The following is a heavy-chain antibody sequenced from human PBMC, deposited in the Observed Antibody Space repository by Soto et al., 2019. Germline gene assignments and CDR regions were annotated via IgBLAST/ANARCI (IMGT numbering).Heavy chain of an antibody. CDR2: INHSGST. D-gene: IGHD3-22*01. Sequence: PSETLSLTCAVYGGSFSVYYWTWIRQPPGTGLEWIGEINHSGSTNYNPSLKSRVTISVDTSKNQFSLKLSSVTAADTAVYYCARGGYYFPYFDYWGQGTLVTVSS. CDR1: GGSFSVYY. V-gene: IGHV4-34*01. CDR3: ARGGYYFPYFDY. J-gene: IGHJ4*02.